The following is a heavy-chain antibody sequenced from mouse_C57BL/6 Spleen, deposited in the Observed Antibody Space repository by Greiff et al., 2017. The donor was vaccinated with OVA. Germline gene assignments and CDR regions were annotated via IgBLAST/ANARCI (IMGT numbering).Heavy chain of an antibody. CDR3: ARLVYYDPIAY. Sequence: QVQLQQSGPELVKPGASVKISCKASGYTFTSYWMHWVKQRPGQGLEWIGNINPSNGGTNYNEKFKSKATLTVDKSSSTAYMQLSSLTSEDSAVYYCARLVYYDPIAYWGQGTLVTVSA. CDR2: INPSNGGT. V-gene: IGHV1-53*01. D-gene: IGHD2-4*01. J-gene: IGHJ3*01. CDR1: GYTFTSYW.